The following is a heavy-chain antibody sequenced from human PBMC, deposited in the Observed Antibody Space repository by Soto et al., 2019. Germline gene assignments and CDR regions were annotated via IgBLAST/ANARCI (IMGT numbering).Heavy chain of an antibody. CDR3: ARNPFSMYYSASGSYYNVEPSDS. Sequence: ASVKVSCKASGGTFNTYAISWVRQAPGQGLEWMGGVIPMFGATNYAQKFQGRVTITADESTSSAYMELSSLRSEDTAVYYCARNPFSMYYSASGSYYNVEPSDSWGQGTLVTVSS. V-gene: IGHV1-69*13. CDR2: VIPMFGAT. D-gene: IGHD3-10*01. J-gene: IGHJ4*02. CDR1: GGTFNTYA.